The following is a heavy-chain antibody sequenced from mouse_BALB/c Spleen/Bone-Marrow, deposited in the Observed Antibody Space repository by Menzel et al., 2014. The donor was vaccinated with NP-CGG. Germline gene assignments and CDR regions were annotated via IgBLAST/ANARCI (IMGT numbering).Heavy chain of an antibody. CDR2: ISCYNGAT. J-gene: IGHJ2*01. Sequence: LVKTGAPVKISCKASGYSFTGYYMHWVKQSHGKSLEWIGYISCYNGATSYNQKFKGKATFTVDTSSSTAYMQFNSLTSEDSAVYYCARGDGYYVDFDYWGQGTTLRVAS. V-gene: IGHV1S34*01. CDR3: ARGDGYYVDFDY. D-gene: IGHD2-3*01. CDR1: GYSFTGYY.